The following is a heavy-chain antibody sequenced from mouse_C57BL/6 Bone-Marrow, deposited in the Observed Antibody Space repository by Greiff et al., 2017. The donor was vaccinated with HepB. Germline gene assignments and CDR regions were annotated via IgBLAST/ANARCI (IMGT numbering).Heavy chain of an antibody. CDR1: GFNIKDDY. Sequence: EVQLQQSGAELVRPGASVKLSCTASGFNIKDDYMHWVKQRPEQGLEWIGWIDPENGDTEYASKFQGKATITADTSSNTAYLQLSSLTSEDTAVYYCTITTVVAYYYAMDYWGQGTSVTVSS. J-gene: IGHJ4*01. CDR3: TITTVVAYYYAMDY. CDR2: IDPENGDT. D-gene: IGHD1-1*01. V-gene: IGHV14-4*01.